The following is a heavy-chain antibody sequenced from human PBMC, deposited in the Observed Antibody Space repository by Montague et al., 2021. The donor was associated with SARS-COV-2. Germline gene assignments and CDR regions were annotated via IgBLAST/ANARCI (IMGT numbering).Heavy chain of an antibody. D-gene: IGHD6-25*01. CDR1: GDSITNIDYY. Sequence: SETLSLTCSVSGDSITNIDYYRAWIRQPPGKELQWIGSIYYSGTTFYSPPLKSRLTISVDTSKNQFSLNLNSVTAADTAVYFCARRDKTAGWFDPWGQGKLVTVSA. CDR2: IYYSGTT. J-gene: IGHJ5*02. V-gene: IGHV4-39*01. CDR3: ARRDKTAGWFDP.